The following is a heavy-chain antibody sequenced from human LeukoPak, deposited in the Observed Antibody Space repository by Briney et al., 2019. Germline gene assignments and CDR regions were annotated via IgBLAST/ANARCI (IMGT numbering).Heavy chain of an antibody. Sequence: SETLSLTCTVSGGSISSSSYYWGWIRQPPGKGLEWIGSIYYSGSTYYNPSLKSRVTISVDTSKNQFSLKLSSVTAADTAVYYCQSGSYYDNLDYWGQGTLVTVSS. CDR1: GGSISSSSYY. CDR3: QSGSYYDNLDY. J-gene: IGHJ4*02. CDR2: IYYSGST. D-gene: IGHD1-26*01. V-gene: IGHV4-39*07.